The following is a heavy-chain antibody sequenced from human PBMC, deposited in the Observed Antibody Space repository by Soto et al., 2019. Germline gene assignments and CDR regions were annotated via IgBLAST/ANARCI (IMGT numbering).Heavy chain of an antibody. CDR2: ISTTGTTI. D-gene: IGHD3-10*01. V-gene: IGHV3-48*01. Sequence: EVQLVESGGGLVQPGGSLRLSCSASGFSFSNYGMHWVRQAPGKGLEWISYISTTGTTIYQAGSVKGRLTISRDNAMNSLYLEMNSLRAEDTAVYYCARGGAGSSGCYYGSGGLDYWGQGTLVTVSS. CDR1: GFSFSNYG. J-gene: IGHJ4*02. CDR3: ARGGAGSSGCYYGSGGLDY.